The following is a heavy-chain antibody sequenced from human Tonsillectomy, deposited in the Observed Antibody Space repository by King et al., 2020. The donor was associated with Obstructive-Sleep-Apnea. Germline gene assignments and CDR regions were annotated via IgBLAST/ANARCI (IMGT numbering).Heavy chain of an antibody. J-gene: IGHJ5*02. Sequence: QLQESGLGLVKPSETLSLTCSVSGGSISSSSCYWGWIRQPPGKGLEWIGSIYYSGRTYYNPSLKSRVSISVDTSKNQFSLNLRSVTAADTAVYYCARERAAVTNWFDPWGQGTLVTVSS. CDR1: GGSISSSSCY. CDR3: ARERAAVTNWFDP. D-gene: IGHD6-13*01. V-gene: IGHV4-39*07. CDR2: IYYSGRT.